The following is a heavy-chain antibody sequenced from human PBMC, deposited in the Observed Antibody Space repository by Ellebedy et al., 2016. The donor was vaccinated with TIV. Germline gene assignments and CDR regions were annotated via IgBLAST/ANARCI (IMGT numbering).Heavy chain of an antibody. Sequence: MLSETLSLTCTVSGASINSYWNWIRQPPGRGLEYIGYVYYSGKTNYSPSLKDRVTISLDTSKSQFSLNPNSVTAADTAVYYCARKSLSNWSFDLWGRGTLVTVSS. CDR2: VYYSGKT. J-gene: IGHJ2*01. V-gene: IGHV4-59*01. CDR1: GASINSY. CDR3: ARKSLSNWSFDL.